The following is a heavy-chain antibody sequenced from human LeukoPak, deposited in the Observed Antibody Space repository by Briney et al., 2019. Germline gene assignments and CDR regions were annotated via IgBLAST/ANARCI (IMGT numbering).Heavy chain of an antibody. D-gene: IGHD2-2*01. CDR2: IKQDGSEK. Sequence: GGSLRLSCAASGFTFSSYWMSWVRRAPGKGLEWVANIKQDGSEKYYVDSVKGRFTISRDNAKNSMYLQMNSLRAEDTAVYYCAKSEYQLPHTYYFDYWGQGTLVTVSS. CDR1: GFTFSSYW. J-gene: IGHJ4*02. V-gene: IGHV3-7*03. CDR3: AKSEYQLPHTYYFDY.